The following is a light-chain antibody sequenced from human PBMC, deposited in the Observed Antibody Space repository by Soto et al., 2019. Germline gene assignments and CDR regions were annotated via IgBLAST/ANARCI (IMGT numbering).Light chain of an antibody. CDR2: GAS. CDR1: QSVTSSY. J-gene: IGKJ3*01. Sequence: EIVLTQSPGTPSLSPGERATLSCRASQSVTSSYLAWYQQKPGQTPRLLMYGASSRATGIPDRFSGSGSGTDFTLTISRLEPEDFAVYYCHQYGSSQFTFGPGTKVDIK. CDR3: HQYGSSQFT. V-gene: IGKV3-20*01.